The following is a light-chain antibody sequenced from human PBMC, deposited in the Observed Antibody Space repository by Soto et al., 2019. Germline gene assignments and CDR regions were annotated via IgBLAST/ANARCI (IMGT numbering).Light chain of an antibody. CDR1: QTISSW. Sequence: IQLTQSPSSLSASVGDRVTITRRASQTISSWLAWYQQKPGKAPKILIYKASTLKSGVPSRFRGSGSGTEFTLTISSLQPDDFETYYCQHYNSYSEAFGQGTKVDIK. CDR2: KAS. J-gene: IGKJ1*01. V-gene: IGKV1-5*03. CDR3: QHYNSYSEA.